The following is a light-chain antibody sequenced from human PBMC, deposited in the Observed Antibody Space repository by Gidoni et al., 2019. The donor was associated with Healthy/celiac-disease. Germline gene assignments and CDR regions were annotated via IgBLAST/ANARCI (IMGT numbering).Light chain of an antibody. CDR1: SSDVGGYNY. Sequence: QSALTQPRPVSGSPGQSVTISCTGTSSDVGGYNYVSWYQQHPSKAPKLMIYDVSTRPSGVPDRFSGSKSGNTASLTISGLQAEDEADYYCCSYAGSYTWVFGGGTKLTVL. J-gene: IGLJ2*01. CDR2: DVS. V-gene: IGLV2-11*01. CDR3: CSYAGSYTWV.